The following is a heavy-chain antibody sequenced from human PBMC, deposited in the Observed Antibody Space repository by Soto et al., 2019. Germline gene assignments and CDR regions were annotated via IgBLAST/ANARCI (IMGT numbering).Heavy chain of an antibody. V-gene: IGHV1-18*01. J-gene: IGHJ3*02. CDR1: GYTFTSHG. Sequence: GASVKVSCKASGYTFTSHGISWVRQAPGQGLEWMGWISAYNGNTNYAQKLQGRVTMTTDTSTSTAYMELRSLRSDDTAVYYCARGGLGGSWSSEAFDIWGQGTMVTVS. CDR2: ISAYNGNT. CDR3: ARGGLGGSWSSEAFDI. D-gene: IGHD2-15*01.